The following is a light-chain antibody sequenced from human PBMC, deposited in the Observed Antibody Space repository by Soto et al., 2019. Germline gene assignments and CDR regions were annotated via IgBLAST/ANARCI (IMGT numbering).Light chain of an antibody. CDR1: SSDVGAYNY. Sequence: QSALTQPASVSGSPGQSITISCTGTSSDVGAYNYVSWYQQHPGKAPKLMIYEVSNRPSGVSNRFSGSKSGNTASLTISGLQAEDEADYYCSSYTSSRNVFGTGTKVTVL. J-gene: IGLJ1*01. V-gene: IGLV2-14*01. CDR2: EVS. CDR3: SSYTSSRNV.